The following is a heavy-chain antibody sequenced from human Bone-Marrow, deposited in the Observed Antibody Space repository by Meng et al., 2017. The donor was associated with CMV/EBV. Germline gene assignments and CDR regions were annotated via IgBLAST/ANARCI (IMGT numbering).Heavy chain of an antibody. CDR2: IYSGGSST. V-gene: IGHV3-23*03. J-gene: IGHJ6*02. CDR3: AKGGSTSLYYYYGMDV. D-gene: IGHD2-2*01. Sequence: GGSLRLSCAASGFTFSSYAMSWVRQAPGKGLEWVSVIYSGGSSTYYADSVKGRFTISRDNSKNTLYLQMNSLRAEDTAVYYCAKGGSTSLYYYYGMDVWGQGTMVTVSS. CDR1: GFTFSSYA.